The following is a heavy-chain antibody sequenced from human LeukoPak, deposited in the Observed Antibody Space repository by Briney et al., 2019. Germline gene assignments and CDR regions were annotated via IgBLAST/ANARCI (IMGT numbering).Heavy chain of an antibody. CDR3: AKDVEDIVVVPAAIHDTGTSYMDV. J-gene: IGHJ6*03. V-gene: IGHV3-23*01. Sequence: GGSLRLSCAASGFTFSTFAMSWVRQAPGKGLEWVSAISGSGGGTYYADSVKGRFTISRDNSKNTLYLQMNSLRAEDTAVYYCAKDVEDIVVVPAAIHDTGTSYMDVWGKGTTVTVSS. CDR1: GFTFSTFA. CDR2: ISGSGGGT. D-gene: IGHD2-2*02.